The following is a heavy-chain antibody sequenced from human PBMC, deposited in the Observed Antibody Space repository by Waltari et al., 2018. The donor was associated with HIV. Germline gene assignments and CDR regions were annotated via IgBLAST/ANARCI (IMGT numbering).Heavy chain of an antibody. Sequence: QVQLVQSGAEVKKPGASVKVSCKASGYTFTSYYMHWVRQAPGQGLEWMGISNPSGGNTSYAQKYQGRVTMNRDTSTSTVYMELSSLRSEDTAVYYCARAKGIVATTALDAFDIWGQGTMVTVSS. J-gene: IGHJ3*02. CDR3: ARAKGIVATTALDAFDI. CDR1: GYTFTSYY. CDR2: SNPSGGNT. D-gene: IGHD5-12*01. V-gene: IGHV1-46*01.